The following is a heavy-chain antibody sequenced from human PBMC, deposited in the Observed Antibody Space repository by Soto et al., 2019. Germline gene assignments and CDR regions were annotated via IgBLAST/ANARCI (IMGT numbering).Heavy chain of an antibody. J-gene: IGHJ5*02. D-gene: IGHD2-2*01. Sequence: PGGSLRLSCAASGFTFSSYAMSWVRQAPGKGLEWVSAISGSGGSTYYADSVKGRFTISRDNSKNTLYLQMNSLRAEDTAVYYCAKDPHIVLVPAAGPNWFDPWGQGTLVTVSS. CDR3: AKDPHIVLVPAAGPNWFDP. CDR2: ISGSGGST. V-gene: IGHV3-23*01. CDR1: GFTFSSYA.